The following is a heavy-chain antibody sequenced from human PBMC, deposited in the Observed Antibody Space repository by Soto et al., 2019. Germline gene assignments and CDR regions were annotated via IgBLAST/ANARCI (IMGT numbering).Heavy chain of an antibody. D-gene: IGHD3-16*01. CDR1: GFTFSYAW. V-gene: IGHV3-15*07. CDR3: VADLPAWGAYAFDY. Sequence: EVQLVESGGALIKPGGSLRLSCAASGFTFSYAWLNWVRQAPGKGLEWVGRVKSKINGGTVDYTAPVRGRFAISRDDSQNQVYLQMNRLKSDDTAVYYCVADLPAWGAYAFDYWGQGTLVTVSS. CDR2: VKSKINGGTV. J-gene: IGHJ4*02.